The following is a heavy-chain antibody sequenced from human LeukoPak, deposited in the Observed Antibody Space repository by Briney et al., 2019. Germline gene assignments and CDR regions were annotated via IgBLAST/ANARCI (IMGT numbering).Heavy chain of an antibody. CDR3: ARGGTGYAFDY. V-gene: IGHV3-66*01. CDR2: IYSGGST. J-gene: IGHJ4*02. D-gene: IGHD3/OR15-3a*01. Sequence: GGSLRLSCAASGFTVSSNYMSWVRQAPGKGLEWVSVIYSGGSTYYADSVKGRFTISRDNSKNTLYLQMNTLRAGDSAVYYCARGGTGYAFDYWGQGTLVTVSS. CDR1: GFTVSSNY.